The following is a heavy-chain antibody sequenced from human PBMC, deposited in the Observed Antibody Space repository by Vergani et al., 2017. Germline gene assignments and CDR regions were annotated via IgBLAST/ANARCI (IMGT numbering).Heavy chain of an antibody. CDR1: GFSLSTSGMR. CDR3: ARSSNWGSTCFDY. Sequence: QVTLKESGPALVKPTQTLTLTCTFSGFSLSTSGMRVSWIRQPPGKALEWLARIDWDDDKFYCTSLKTRLTISKDTSKNQVVLTMTNMDPVETATYYCARSSNWGSTCFDYWGQGTLVTVSS. CDR2: IDWDDDK. V-gene: IGHV2-70*04. J-gene: IGHJ4*02. D-gene: IGHD7-27*01.